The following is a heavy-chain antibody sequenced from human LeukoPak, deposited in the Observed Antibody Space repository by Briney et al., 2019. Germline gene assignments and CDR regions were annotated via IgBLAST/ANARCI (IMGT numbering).Heavy chain of an antibody. CDR3: ARGSGPSDY. V-gene: IGHV4-34*01. D-gene: IGHD3-10*01. CDR1: GGSFSGYY. Sequence: PSETLSLTCAVYGGSFSGYYWSWIRQPPGKGLEWIGEISHSGSTNYNPSLKSRVTISVDTSKNQFSLKLSSVTAADTAVYYCARGSGPSDYWGQGTLVTVSS. CDR2: ISHSGST. J-gene: IGHJ4*02.